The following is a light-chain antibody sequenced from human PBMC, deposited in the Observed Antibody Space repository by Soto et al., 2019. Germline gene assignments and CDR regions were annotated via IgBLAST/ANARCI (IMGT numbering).Light chain of an antibody. J-gene: IGKJ1*01. CDR3: LQDYNYPRT. V-gene: IGKV1-5*03. CDR2: KAS. Sequence: IQMTQSPSTLSASVGDRVTITCRASQSISSWLAWYQQKPGKAPNLLIYKASILESGVPSRFSGSGSGTEFSLTISSLHPEDFATYYCLQDYNYPRTFGQGTKVDIK. CDR1: QSISSW.